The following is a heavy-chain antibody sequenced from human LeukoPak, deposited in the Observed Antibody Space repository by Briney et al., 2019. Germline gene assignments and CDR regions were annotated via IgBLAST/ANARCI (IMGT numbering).Heavy chain of an antibody. CDR3: ARASALSGPYYYGSGSYVDY. CDR2: INHSRSI. V-gene: IGHV4-34*01. J-gene: IGHJ4*02. CDR1: DGSFSGYY. Sequence: SGTLTLTCAVYDGSFSGYYWSWIPKPPGKALEWIGEINHSRSINYNPSLKSRVSISVDTSKNQFSLKLSSVTAADTAVYYCARASALSGPYYYGSGSYVDYWGQGSLVTGSS. D-gene: IGHD3-10*01.